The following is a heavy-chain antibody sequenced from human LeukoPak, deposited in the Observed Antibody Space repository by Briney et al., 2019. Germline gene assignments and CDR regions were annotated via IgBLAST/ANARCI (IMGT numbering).Heavy chain of an antibody. Sequence: VASVKDSCKASGYTFTSYGISWVRQAPGQGLEWMGWISAYNGNTNYAQKLQGRVTMTTDTSTSTAYMELRSLRSDDTAVYYCARDRYEGGPQHIVVVTAVDYWGQGTLVTVSS. CDR2: ISAYNGNT. V-gene: IGHV1-18*01. J-gene: IGHJ4*02. D-gene: IGHD2-21*02. CDR3: ARDRYEGGPQHIVVVTAVDY. CDR1: GYTFTSYG.